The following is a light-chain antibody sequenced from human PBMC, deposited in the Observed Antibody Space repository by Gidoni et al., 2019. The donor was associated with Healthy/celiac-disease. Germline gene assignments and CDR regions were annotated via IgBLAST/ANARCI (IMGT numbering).Light chain of an antibody. J-gene: IGKJ4*01. CDR2: AAS. Sequence: DIQMTQSPSSLSASVGDRVTITGRASQSISSYLNWYQQKPGKAPKLLIYAASSLHSGVPSRFSGSGSGTDFTLTISSLQPEDFATYYCQQSYSTPLTFGGGTKVEIK. V-gene: IGKV1-39*01. CDR1: QSISSY. CDR3: QQSYSTPLT.